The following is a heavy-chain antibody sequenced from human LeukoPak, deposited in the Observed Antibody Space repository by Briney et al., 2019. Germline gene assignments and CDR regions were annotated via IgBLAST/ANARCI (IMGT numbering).Heavy chain of an antibody. D-gene: IGHD3-16*01. V-gene: IGHV3-64*01. CDR1: GFTFSSYA. CDR3: ARWGFLIGNDY. CDR2: ISSNGGST. Sequence: GGSLRLSCAASGFTFSSYAMHWVRQAPGKGLEFVSAISSNGGSTYYANSVKGRFTISRDNSKNTLYLQMGSLRAEDMAVYYCARWGFLIGNDYRGQGTLLTVSS. J-gene: IGHJ4*02.